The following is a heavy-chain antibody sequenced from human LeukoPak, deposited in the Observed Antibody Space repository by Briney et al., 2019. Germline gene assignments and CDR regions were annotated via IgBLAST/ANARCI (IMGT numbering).Heavy chain of an antibody. V-gene: IGHV4-59*01. CDR1: GGSISNYY. D-gene: IGHD2-2*01. Sequence: SETLSLTCTVSGGSISNYYWSWVRQPPGKGLEWIGYIYYSGSTNYNPSLKSRVTISVDTSKNQFSLKLSSVTAADTAVYYCARTTEGYCRSTSCYGFYYSYYMDVWGKGTTVTISS. J-gene: IGHJ6*03. CDR2: IYYSGST. CDR3: ARTTEGYCRSTSCYGFYYSYYMDV.